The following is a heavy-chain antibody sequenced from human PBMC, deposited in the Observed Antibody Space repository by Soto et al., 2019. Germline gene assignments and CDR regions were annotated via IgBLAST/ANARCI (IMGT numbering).Heavy chain of an antibody. J-gene: IGHJ6*02. CDR3: ARRNNWNRYGMDV. CDR1: GYSFTSYW. D-gene: IGHD1-20*01. V-gene: IGHV5-51*01. CDR2: IYPGDSDT. Sequence: GESLKISCNGSGYSFTSYWIGWVRQMPGKGLEWMGIIYPGDSDTRYSPSFQGQVTISADKSISTAYLQWSSLKASDTAMYYCARRNNWNRYGMDVWGQGTTVTVSS.